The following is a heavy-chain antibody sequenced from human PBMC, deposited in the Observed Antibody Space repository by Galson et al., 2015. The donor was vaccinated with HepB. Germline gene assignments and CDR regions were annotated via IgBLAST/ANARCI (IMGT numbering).Heavy chain of an antibody. CDR2: ISAYNGNT. Sequence: SVKVSCKASGYTFTSYGISWVRQAPGQGLEWMGWISAYNGNTNYAQKLQGRVTMTTDTSTSTAYMELRSLRSDDTAVYYCARDSLAHYYYYGMDVWGQGTTVTVSS. D-gene: IGHD2-21*01. CDR1: GYTFTSYG. V-gene: IGHV1-18*01. CDR3: ARDSLAHYYYYGMDV. J-gene: IGHJ6*02.